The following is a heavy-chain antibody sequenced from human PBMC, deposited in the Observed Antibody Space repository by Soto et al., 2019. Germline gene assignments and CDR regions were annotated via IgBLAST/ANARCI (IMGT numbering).Heavy chain of an antibody. CDR2: VFTGGDS. V-gene: IGHV3-53*01. CDR1: GFTVSTNY. D-gene: IGHD2-15*01. Sequence: VQLVESGGGLIQPGGSLRLSCAASGFTVSTNYMSWVRQAPGKGLEWVSVVFTGGDSYYADSVKGRFTVSRDNSKNTLYLHMNSLRAEDTAVYYCAGDNSGGTCCRFDYWGQGTLVTVSS. J-gene: IGHJ4*02. CDR3: AGDNSGGTCCRFDY.